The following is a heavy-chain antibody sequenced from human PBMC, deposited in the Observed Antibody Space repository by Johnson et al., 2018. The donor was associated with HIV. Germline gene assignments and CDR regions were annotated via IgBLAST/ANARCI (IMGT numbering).Heavy chain of an antibody. J-gene: IGHJ3*02. CDR1: GFTFSSYA. CDR3: ARARTVVIARPDAFDI. Sequence: QVQLVESGGGVVQPGRSLRLSCAASGFTFSSYAMHWVRQAPGKGLEWVAVISYDGSNKYYADSVKGRFTISRDNSKNTLYLQMNSLRAEDTAVYYCARARTVVIARPDAFDIGGQGTMVTVSS. D-gene: IGHD2-21*01. V-gene: IGHV3-30*04. CDR2: ISYDGSNK.